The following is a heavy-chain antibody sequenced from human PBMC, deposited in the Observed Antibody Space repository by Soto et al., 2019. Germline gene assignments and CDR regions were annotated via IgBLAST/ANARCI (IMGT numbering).Heavy chain of an antibody. CDR2: FSATSENT. J-gene: IGHJ4*02. CDR1: GFFFSSYT. CDR3: AKARDQQWVRLPFDY. D-gene: IGHD6-19*01. V-gene: IGHV3-23*01. Sequence: EVQLLESGGGLVQPGGSLRLSCVGSGFFFSSYTMTWVRQAPGKGLEWVSSFSATSENTYYADSVRGRFTISRDNSKNTRFLQKNSLTAEDTAMYYCAKARDQQWVRLPFDYWGQGILVIVSS.